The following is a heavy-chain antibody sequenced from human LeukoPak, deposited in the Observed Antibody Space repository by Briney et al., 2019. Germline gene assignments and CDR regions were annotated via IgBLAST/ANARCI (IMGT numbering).Heavy chain of an antibody. D-gene: IGHD6-6*01. V-gene: IGHV3-43*01. CDR3: AKDRGSSSSCFDY. J-gene: IGHJ4*02. Sequence: GRSLRLSCAASGFTFDDYTMHWVRQAPGKGLEWVSLISWDGGSTYYADSVKGRFTISRDNSKNSLYLQMNSLRTEDTALYYCAKDRGSSSSCFDYWGQGTLVTVSS. CDR1: GFTFDDYT. CDR2: ISWDGGST.